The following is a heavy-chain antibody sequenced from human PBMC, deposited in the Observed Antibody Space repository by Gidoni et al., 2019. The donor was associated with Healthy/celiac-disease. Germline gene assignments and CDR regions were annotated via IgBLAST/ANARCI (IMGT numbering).Heavy chain of an antibody. CDR1: GGSISSSSYY. CDR3: ARRSRVLLKYYFDY. CDR2: SYYSGST. D-gene: IGHD3-10*01. Sequence: QLQLQESGPGLVKPSETLSLTCTVSGGSISSSSYYWGWIRQPPGKGLEWIGSSYYSGSTYYNPALKSRVTISVDTSKNQFSLKLSSVTAADTAVYYCARRSRVLLKYYFDYWGQGTLVTVSS. J-gene: IGHJ4*02. V-gene: IGHV4-39*07.